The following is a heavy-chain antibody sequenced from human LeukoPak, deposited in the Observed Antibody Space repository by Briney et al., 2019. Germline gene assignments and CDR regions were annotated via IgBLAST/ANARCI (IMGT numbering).Heavy chain of an antibody. D-gene: IGHD2-15*01. J-gene: IGHJ4*02. CDR2: ISSSGYTI. Sequence: GWSLRLSCAASGFTFSGYEMNWVRQAPGQGLEWVSYISSSGYTIYYADSVKGRFTISRDNAKNSLFLQMISLRAEDTAVYYCAREVAFDYSDYWGQGTLVTVSS. CDR1: GFTFSGYE. CDR3: AREVAFDYSDY. V-gene: IGHV3-48*03.